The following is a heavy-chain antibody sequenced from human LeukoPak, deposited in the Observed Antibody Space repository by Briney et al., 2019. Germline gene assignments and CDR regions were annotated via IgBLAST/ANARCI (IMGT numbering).Heavy chain of an antibody. CDR1: GYTFTSYA. CDR3: ARPRETTVTPNYYYGMDV. D-gene: IGHD4-11*01. J-gene: IGHJ6*02. CDR2: IIPIFGTA. V-gene: IGHV1-69*13. Sequence: GASVKVSCKASGYTFTSYAISWVRQAPGQGLEWMGGIIPIFGTANYAQKFQGRVTITADESTSTAYMELSSLRSEDTAVYYCARPRETTVTPNYYYGMDVWGQGTTVTVSS.